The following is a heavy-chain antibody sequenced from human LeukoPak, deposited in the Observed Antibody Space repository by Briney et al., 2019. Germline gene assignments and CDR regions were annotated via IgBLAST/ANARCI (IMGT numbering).Heavy chain of an antibody. CDR3: ARDLFVAAAGTPDAFDI. V-gene: IGHV1-69*06. Sequence: SVKVSCKASGGTFSSYAISWVRQAPGQGLEWMGGIIPIFGTANYAQKFQGRVTITADKSTSTAYMELSSLRSEDTAVYYCARDLFVAAAGTPDAFDIWGQGTMVTVSS. CDR1: GGTFSSYA. D-gene: IGHD6-13*01. CDR2: IIPIFGTA. J-gene: IGHJ3*02.